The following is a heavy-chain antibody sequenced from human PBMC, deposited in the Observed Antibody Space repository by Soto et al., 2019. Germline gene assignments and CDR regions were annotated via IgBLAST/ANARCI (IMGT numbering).Heavy chain of an antibody. D-gene: IGHD6-13*01. V-gene: IGHV1-69*06. Sequence: QVQLVQSGAEVKKPGSSVKVSCKASGGTFSSYAISWVRQAPGQGLEWMGGIIPIFGTANYAKKFQGRVTITADKSTSTAYMELSSLRSEDTAVYYCARGRYSSSWTPTYYYYGMDVWGQGTTVTVSS. CDR3: ARGRYSSSWTPTYYYYGMDV. CDR2: IIPIFGTA. CDR1: GGTFSSYA. J-gene: IGHJ6*02.